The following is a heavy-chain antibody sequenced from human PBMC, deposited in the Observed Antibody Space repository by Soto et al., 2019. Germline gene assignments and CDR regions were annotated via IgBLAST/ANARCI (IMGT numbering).Heavy chain of an antibody. J-gene: IGHJ6*02. Sequence: GGSLRLSCAASGFTFSSYWMHWVRQAPGKGLVWVSRINSDGSSTSYADSVKGRFTISRDNAKNTLYLQMNSLRAEDTAVYYCARIPYSSSWYTPGDYYYGMDVWGQGTTVTVSS. CDR2: INSDGSST. CDR3: ARIPYSSSWYTPGDYYYGMDV. CDR1: GFTFSSYW. V-gene: IGHV3-74*01. D-gene: IGHD6-13*01.